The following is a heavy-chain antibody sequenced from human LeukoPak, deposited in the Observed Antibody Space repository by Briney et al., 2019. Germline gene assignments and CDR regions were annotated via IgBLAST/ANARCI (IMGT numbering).Heavy chain of an antibody. V-gene: IGHV3-21*04. CDR1: GFTFSTYT. CDR2: ISSDRRYI. Sequence: GGSLRLSCAASGFTFSTYTMNWVRQAPGKGLEWVSSISSDRRYIYYADSMKGRFTVSRDNAKNSLYLQMNSLRAEDTAVYYCAKEIYSSSWSGGIDYWGQGTLVTVSS. CDR3: AKEIYSSSWSGGIDY. J-gene: IGHJ4*02. D-gene: IGHD6-13*01.